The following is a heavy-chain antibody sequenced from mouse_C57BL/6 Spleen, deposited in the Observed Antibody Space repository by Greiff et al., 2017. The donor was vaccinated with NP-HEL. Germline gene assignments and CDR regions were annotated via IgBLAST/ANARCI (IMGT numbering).Heavy chain of an antibody. CDR3: ARGAQVLFDY. D-gene: IGHD3-2*02. V-gene: IGHV1-52*01. CDR1: GYTFTSYW. CDR2: IDPSDSET. J-gene: IGHJ2*01. Sequence: QVQLKQPGAELVRPGSSVKLSCKASGYTFTSYWMHWVKQRPIQGLEWIGNIDPSDSETHYNQKFKDKATLTVDKSSSTAYMQLSSLTSEDSAVYYGARGAQVLFDYWGQGTTLTVSS.